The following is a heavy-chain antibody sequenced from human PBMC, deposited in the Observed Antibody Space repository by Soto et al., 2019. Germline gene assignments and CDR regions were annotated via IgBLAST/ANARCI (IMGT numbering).Heavy chain of an antibody. CDR2: ISYDGSNK. Sequence: GGSLRLSCAASGFTFSSYAMHWVRQAPGKGLEWVAVISYDGSNKYYADSVKGRFTISRDNSKNTLYLQMSSLRSEDTAVYYCAREMGEGCSSTSCYLAVANDAFDIWGQGTMVTVSS. V-gene: IGHV3-30-3*01. CDR3: AREMGEGCSSTSCYLAVANDAFDI. D-gene: IGHD2-2*01. CDR1: GFTFSSYA. J-gene: IGHJ3*02.